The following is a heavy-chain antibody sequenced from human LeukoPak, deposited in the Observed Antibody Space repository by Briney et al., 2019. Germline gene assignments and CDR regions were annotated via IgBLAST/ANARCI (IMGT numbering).Heavy chain of an antibody. D-gene: IGHD3-9*01. CDR2: ISSSGSTI. CDR3: ASLLYYDILTGYLDY. J-gene: IGHJ4*02. CDR1: GFTFSDYY. Sequence: GGSLRLSXAASGFTFSDYYMSWIRQAPGKGLEWVSYISSSGSTIYYADSVKGRFTISRDNAKNSLYLQMNSLRAEDTAVYYCASLLYYDILTGYLDYWGQGTLVTVSS. V-gene: IGHV3-11*04.